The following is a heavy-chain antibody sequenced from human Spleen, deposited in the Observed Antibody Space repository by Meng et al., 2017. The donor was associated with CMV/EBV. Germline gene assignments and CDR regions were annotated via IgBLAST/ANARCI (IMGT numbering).Heavy chain of an antibody. CDR2: ISHNGIT. Sequence: SETLSLTCTVSGGSVSSGNQYWRWIRQPPGKGLEWIASISHNGITFYNRSLKSRVTLSVDTSKNQFSLRLSSVTAADTAVYYCAGGRLLWLIQHWGQGTLVTVSS. V-gene: IGHV4-39*07. CDR3: AGGRLLWLIQH. CDR1: GGSVSSGNQY. D-gene: IGHD2-21*01. J-gene: IGHJ1*01.